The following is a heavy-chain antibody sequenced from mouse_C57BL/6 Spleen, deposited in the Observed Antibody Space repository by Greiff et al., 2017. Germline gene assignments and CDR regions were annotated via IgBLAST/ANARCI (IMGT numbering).Heavy chain of an antibody. V-gene: IGHV1-53*01. CDR3: ARHGYYVEDYYAMDY. J-gene: IGHJ4*01. Sequence: QVQLQQPGTELVKPGASVKLSCKASGYTFTSYWMHWVKQRPGQGLEWIGNINPSNGGTNYNEKFKSKATLTVDQSSSTAYLQLSSLTSEDSAVYYCARHGYYVEDYYAMDYWGQGTSVTVSS. D-gene: IGHD2-3*01. CDR2: INPSNGGT. CDR1: GYTFTSYW.